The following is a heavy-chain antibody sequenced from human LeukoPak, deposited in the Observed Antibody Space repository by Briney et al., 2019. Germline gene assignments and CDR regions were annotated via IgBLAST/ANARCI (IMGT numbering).Heavy chain of an antibody. Sequence: SETLSLTCTVSGGSISSGSYYWSWIRQPAGKGLEWIVRIYTSGSTNYNPSLKSRVTISVDTSKNQFSLKLSSVTAADTAVYYCARKIVVPAAISAFDIWGQGTMVTVSS. D-gene: IGHD2-2*01. CDR3: ARKIVVPAAISAFDI. CDR1: GGSISSGSYY. CDR2: IYTSGST. V-gene: IGHV4-61*02. J-gene: IGHJ3*02.